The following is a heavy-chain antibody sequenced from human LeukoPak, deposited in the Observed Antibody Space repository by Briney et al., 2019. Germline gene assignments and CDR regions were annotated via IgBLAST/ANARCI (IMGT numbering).Heavy chain of an antibody. CDR2: ISWNSGSM. V-gene: IGHV3-9*01. CDR3: AKGGPYDILTGPNNWFDP. J-gene: IGHJ5*02. D-gene: IGHD3-9*01. CDR1: GFTFDDYA. Sequence: PGGSLRLSCAASGFTFDDYAMHWVRQAPGKGLEWVSGISWNSGSMGYADSVKGRFTISSDNAKNSLYLQMNSLRAEDTALYYCAKGGPYDILTGPNNWFDPWGQGTLVTVSS.